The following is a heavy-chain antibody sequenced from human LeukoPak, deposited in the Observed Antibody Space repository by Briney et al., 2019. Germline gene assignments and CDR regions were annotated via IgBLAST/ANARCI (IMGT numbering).Heavy chain of an antibody. D-gene: IGHD3-22*01. CDR3: AKEEVEYDSSGPTPGY. CDR2: ISYDGSNK. J-gene: IGHJ4*02. V-gene: IGHV3-30*18. CDR1: GFTFSSYG. Sequence: GGSLRLSCAASGFTFSSYGMHWVRQAPGKGLEWVAVISYDGSNKYYADSVKGRFTISRDNSKNTLYLQMNSLRAEDTAVYYCAKEEVEYDSSGPTPGYRGQGTLVTVSS.